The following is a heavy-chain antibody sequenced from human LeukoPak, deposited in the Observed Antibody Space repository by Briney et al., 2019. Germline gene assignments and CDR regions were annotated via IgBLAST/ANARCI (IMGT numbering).Heavy chain of an antibody. D-gene: IGHD3-16*02. CDR2: ISSSGSTI. CDR1: GGSISSGSYY. CDR3: TRMDVYVWGSYRPPSY. J-gene: IGHJ4*02. V-gene: IGHV3-11*01. Sequence: LSLTCTVSGGSISSGSYYWSWIRQAPGKGLEWVSYISSSGSTIYYADSVKGRFTISRDNAKNSLYLQMNSLKTEDTAVYYCTRMDVYVWGSYRPPSYWGQGTLVTVSS.